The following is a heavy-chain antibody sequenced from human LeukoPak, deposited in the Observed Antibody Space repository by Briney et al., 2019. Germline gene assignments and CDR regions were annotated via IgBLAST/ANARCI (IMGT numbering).Heavy chain of an antibody. D-gene: IGHD4-11*01. J-gene: IGHJ6*02. CDR1: GFTFSSNG. V-gene: IGHV3-33*01. CDR3: ARPYYSNYYYYGMDV. Sequence: PGGSLRLSCAASGFTFSSNGMHWVRQAPGKGLEWVGVIWYDGSNKYCADSVKGRFTISRDNSKNTLYLQMNSLRAEDTAVYYCARPYYSNYYYYGMDVWGQGTTVTVSS. CDR2: IWYDGSNK.